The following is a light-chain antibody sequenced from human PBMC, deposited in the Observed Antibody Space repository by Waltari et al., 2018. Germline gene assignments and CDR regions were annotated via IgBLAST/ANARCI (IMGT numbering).Light chain of an antibody. Sequence: SYELTQPPSVSVSPGQTARITCSGDILTKQNAYWYQQKPGQAPVLVIYQGTERPSGIAERFSGSRSVTVVTLTISGVQAEDEADYYCQSADSYGASWVFGGGTKLTVL. CDR2: QGT. V-gene: IGLV3-25*03. J-gene: IGLJ3*02. CDR1: ILTKQN. CDR3: QSADSYGASWV.